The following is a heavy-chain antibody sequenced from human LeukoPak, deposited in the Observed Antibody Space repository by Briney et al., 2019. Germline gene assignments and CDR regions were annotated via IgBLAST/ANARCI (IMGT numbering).Heavy chain of an antibody. V-gene: IGHV3-21*01. CDR3: ASLPWLVRWVYY. CDR2: ISSSSSYI. J-gene: IGHJ4*02. Sequence: GGSLRLSCATSGLTFDKTWMHWIRQAPGKGLEWVSSISSSSSYIYYADSVKGRFTISRDNAKNSLYLQMNSLRAEDTAVYYCASLPWLVRWVYYWGQGTLVTVSS. D-gene: IGHD6-19*01. CDR1: GLTFDKTW.